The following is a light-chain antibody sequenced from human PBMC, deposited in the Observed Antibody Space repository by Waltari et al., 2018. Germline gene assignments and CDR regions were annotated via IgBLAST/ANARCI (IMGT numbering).Light chain of an antibody. CDR1: QSVSSY. Sequence: EIVLTQSPATLSLSPGERATLSCRASQSVSSYLAWYQQKPGQAPRLLIYDASNRATGIPARCSGSGSETDFTLTISSLEPEDFAVYYCQQRSNWPRTFGQGTKVEIK. J-gene: IGKJ1*01. CDR3: QQRSNWPRT. CDR2: DAS. V-gene: IGKV3-11*01.